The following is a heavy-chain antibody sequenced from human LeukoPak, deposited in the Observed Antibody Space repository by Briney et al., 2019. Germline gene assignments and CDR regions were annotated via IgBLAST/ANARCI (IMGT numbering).Heavy chain of an antibody. V-gene: IGHV3-23*01. D-gene: IGHD3-22*01. Sequence: GGSLRLSCAASGFTFSSYAMSWVRQAPGKGLEWVSAISGRGGSTYCADSVKGRFTISRDNSKNTLYLQMNSLRAEDTAVYYCAKEITMIVVVTPDYWGQGTLVTVSS. CDR1: GFTFSSYA. CDR2: ISGRGGST. CDR3: AKEITMIVVVTPDY. J-gene: IGHJ4*02.